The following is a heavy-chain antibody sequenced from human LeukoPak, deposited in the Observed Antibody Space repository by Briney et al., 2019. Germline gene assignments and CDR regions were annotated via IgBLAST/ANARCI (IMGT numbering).Heavy chain of an antibody. V-gene: IGHV3-7*01. D-gene: IGHD3-16*01. Sequence: GGSLRLSCAASGFKFGDFWMAWVRQTPGKGLEWVADIKEDGSEKYYVDSVKGRFTISRDNRKNSLCLQMNSLRGDDTAVYYCVRDSRPGGAMGLYHNLDQWGLGTLVTVSS. CDR3: VRDSRPGGAMGLYHNLDQ. CDR1: GFKFGDFW. CDR2: IKEDGSEK. J-gene: IGHJ4*02.